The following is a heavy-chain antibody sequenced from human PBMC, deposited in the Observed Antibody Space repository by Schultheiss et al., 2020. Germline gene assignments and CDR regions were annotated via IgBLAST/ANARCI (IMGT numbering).Heavy chain of an antibody. CDR2: ISSSGSTI. Sequence: GESLKISCAASGFTFSDYYMSWIRQAPGKGLEWVSYISSSGSTIYYADSVKGRFTISRDNAKNSLYLQMNSLRAEDTAVYYCARDSLDTAMVPLYYYYYYGMDVWGQGTTVTVSS. J-gene: IGHJ6*02. D-gene: IGHD5-18*01. CDR3: ARDSLDTAMVPLYYYYYYGMDV. V-gene: IGHV3-11*01. CDR1: GFTFSDYY.